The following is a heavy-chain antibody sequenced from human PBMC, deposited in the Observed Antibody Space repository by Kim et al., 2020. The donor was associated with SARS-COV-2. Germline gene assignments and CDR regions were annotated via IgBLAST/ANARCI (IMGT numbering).Heavy chain of an antibody. CDR1: GFTFDDYA. Sequence: SLRLSCAASGFTFDDYAMHWVRQAPGKGLEWVSGISWNSGSIGYADSVKGRFTISRDNAKNSLYLQMNSLRAEDTALYYCAKAGGYGDYVLDYWGQG. V-gene: IGHV3-9*01. J-gene: IGHJ4*02. CDR2: ISWNSGSI. D-gene: IGHD4-17*01. CDR3: AKAGGYGDYVLDY.